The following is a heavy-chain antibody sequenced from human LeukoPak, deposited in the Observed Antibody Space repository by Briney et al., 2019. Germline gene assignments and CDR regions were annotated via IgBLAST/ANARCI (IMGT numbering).Heavy chain of an antibody. CDR1: GGSISSYY. CDR3: ARDMRYCGGGSCYPETDYYYYGMDV. V-gene: IGHV4-4*07. J-gene: IGHJ6*02. Sequence: PSETLSLTCTVSGGSISSYYWSWIRQPAGKGLEWIGRIYTSGSTNYNPSLKSRVTMSVDTSKNQFSLKLSSVTAADTAVYYCARDMRYCGGGSCYPETDYYYYGMDVWGQGTTVTVSS. D-gene: IGHD2-15*01. CDR2: IYTSGST.